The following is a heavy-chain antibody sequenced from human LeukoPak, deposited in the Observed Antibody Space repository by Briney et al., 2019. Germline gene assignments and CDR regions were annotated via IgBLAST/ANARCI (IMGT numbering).Heavy chain of an antibody. CDR2: IFSNDEK. CDR3: ARIIGPSSDCSGGSCYPGRYYYYMDV. V-gene: IGHV2-26*01. J-gene: IGHJ6*03. D-gene: IGHD2-15*01. CDR1: GFSLSNARMG. Sequence: ESGPALVNPTETLTLTCTVSGFSLSNARMGVSWIRQPPGKALEWLAHIFSNDEKSYSTSLKSRLTISKDTSKSQVVLTMTNMDPVDTATYYCARIIGPSSDCSGGSCYPGRYYYYMDVWGKATTVTVSS.